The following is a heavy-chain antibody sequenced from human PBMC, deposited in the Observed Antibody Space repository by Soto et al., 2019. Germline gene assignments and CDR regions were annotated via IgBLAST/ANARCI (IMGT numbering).Heavy chain of an antibody. CDR2: IYSGGST. D-gene: IGHD3-10*01. CDR1: GFTVSSNY. J-gene: IGHJ3*02. Sequence: GGSLRLSCAASGFTVSSNYMSWVRQAPGKGLEWVSVIYSGGSTYYADSVKGRFTISRDNSKNTLYLQMNSLRAEDTAVYYCARDFPPRASGAVDAFDIWGQGTMVTVSS. V-gene: IGHV3-53*01. CDR3: ARDFPPRASGAVDAFDI.